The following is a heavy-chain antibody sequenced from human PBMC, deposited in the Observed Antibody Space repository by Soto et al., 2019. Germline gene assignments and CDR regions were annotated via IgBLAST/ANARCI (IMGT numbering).Heavy chain of an antibody. J-gene: IGHJ4*02. V-gene: IGHV4-30-4*01. Sequence: PSETLSLTCTVSGGSISSGDYYWSWIRQPPGKGMERIGYIYYSGSTYYNKYLKSRVTISVDTSKNQYSLKLSSVTAADTAVYYCAREAYDILTGYYKYYFDYWGQGTLVTVSS. CDR1: GGSISSGDYY. CDR2: IYYSGST. CDR3: AREAYDILTGYYKYYFDY. D-gene: IGHD3-9*01.